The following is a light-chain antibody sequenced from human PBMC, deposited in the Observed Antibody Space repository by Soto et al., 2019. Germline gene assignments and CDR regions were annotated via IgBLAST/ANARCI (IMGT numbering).Light chain of an antibody. J-gene: IGKJ2*01. Sequence: EIVMTQSPATLSVSPGERATLSCRASQSVSSNLAWYQQKPGQAPRLLIYGASTRATGIPARCRGSGSGTEFTLTISSLQSEDFAVYYCQQYNNWPYTFGQGTKLEIK. CDR2: GAS. CDR1: QSVSSN. V-gene: IGKV3-15*01. CDR3: QQYNNWPYT.